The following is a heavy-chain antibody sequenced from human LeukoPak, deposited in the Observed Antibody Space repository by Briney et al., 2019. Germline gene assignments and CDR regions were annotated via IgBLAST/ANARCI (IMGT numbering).Heavy chain of an antibody. Sequence: SGGSLRLSCTVSGFTVSSNSMSWVRQAPGKGLEWVSFIYSDNTHYSDSVKGRFTISRDNSKNTLYLQMNSLRAEDTAVYYCARLLEVTHPFDYWGQGTLVTISS. CDR1: GFTVSSNS. CDR3: ARLLEVTHPFDY. CDR2: IYSDNT. J-gene: IGHJ4*02. D-gene: IGHD2-21*02. V-gene: IGHV3-53*01.